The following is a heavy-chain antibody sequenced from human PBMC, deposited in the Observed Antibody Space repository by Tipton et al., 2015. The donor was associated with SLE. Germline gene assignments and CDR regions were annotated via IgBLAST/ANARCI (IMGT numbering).Heavy chain of an antibody. Sequence: LRLSCTVSGGSISSSSYYWGWIRQPPGKGLEWIGSIYYSGSTYYNPSLKSRVTISVDTSKNQFSLKLSSVTAADTAVYYCAVWGSATTTTGYMDVWGKGTTVTVSS. CDR1: GGSISSSSYY. D-gene: IGHD3-16*01. V-gene: IGHV4-39*01. CDR2: IYYSGST. CDR3: AVWGSATTTTGYMDV. J-gene: IGHJ6*03.